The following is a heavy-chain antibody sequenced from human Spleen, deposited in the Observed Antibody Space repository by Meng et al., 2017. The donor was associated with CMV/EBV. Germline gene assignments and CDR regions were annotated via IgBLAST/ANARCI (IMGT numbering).Heavy chain of an antibody. V-gene: IGHV3-48*03. D-gene: IGHD5-12*01. CDR3: ARSVATISIDY. CDR2: ISSSGVTS. J-gene: IGHJ4*02. CDR1: GFTFISHE. Sequence: GGSLRLPCAASGFTFISHEMSWVRQAPGKGLEWVSYISSSGVTSHYADSVKGRFTIFRDNAKNSLYLQMNNLRADDTAVYYCARSVATISIDYWGQGTLVTVSS.